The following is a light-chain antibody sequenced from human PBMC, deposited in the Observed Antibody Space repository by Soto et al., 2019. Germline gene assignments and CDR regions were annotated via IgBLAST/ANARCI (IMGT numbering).Light chain of an antibody. V-gene: IGKV1-8*01. CDR3: QQYYSYPLSA. CDR2: AAS. J-gene: IGKJ4*01. CDR1: QGISSY. Sequence: AIRMTQSPSSLSASTGDRVTITCRASQGISSYLAWYQQKPGKAPKLLIYAASTLQSGVPSRFSGSGSGTDFTLTISCLQSEDFATYYCQQYYSYPLSAFSGGTKVEIK.